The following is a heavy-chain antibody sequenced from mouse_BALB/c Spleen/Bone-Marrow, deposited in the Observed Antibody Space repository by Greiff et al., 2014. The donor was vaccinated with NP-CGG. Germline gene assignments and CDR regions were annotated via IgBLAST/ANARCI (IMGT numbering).Heavy chain of an antibody. J-gene: IGHJ3*01. Sequence: EVQVLESGTVLARPGASVKMSCKASGYSFTSYWMHWVKQRPGQGLEWIGAFYPGNSDTTYNQKFKGKAKLTAVTSASTAYMELSSLTNEDSAVYYCTFLVKEDFAYWGQGTLVTVSA. CDR3: TFLVKEDFAY. CDR2: FYPGNSDT. V-gene: IGHV1-5*01. D-gene: IGHD2-10*02. CDR1: GYSFTSYW.